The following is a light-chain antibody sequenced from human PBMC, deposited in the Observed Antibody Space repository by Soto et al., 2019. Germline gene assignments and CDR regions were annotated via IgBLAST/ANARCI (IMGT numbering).Light chain of an antibody. V-gene: IGLV2-14*03. CDR2: DVR. CDR3: SSYTSSSTVI. Sequence: QSALTQPASVSGSPGQSITISCTGTSSDVGGYTFVSWYQQHPGKAPKFIIYDVRNRPSGVSNRFSGSRSGNTASLTISGLQAEDEADYDCSSYTSSSTVIFGGGTKLTVL. CDR1: SSDVGGYTF. J-gene: IGLJ2*01.